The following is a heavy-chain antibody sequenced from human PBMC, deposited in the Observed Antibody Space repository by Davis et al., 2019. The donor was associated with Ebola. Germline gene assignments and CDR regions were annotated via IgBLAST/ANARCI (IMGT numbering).Heavy chain of an antibody. CDR2: ISYDETDK. J-gene: IGHJ4*01. V-gene: IGHV3-30*04. Sequence: GESLKISCAASGFTFSSFSMFWVRQAPGKGLEWVAIISYDETDKLYADSVKGRFTISRDNSKNTVYLQLNSLRTDDTAVYYCARAVRYPVVVTRSSRKYYFDYWGQGTRVTVSS. CDR1: GFTFSSFS. CDR3: ARAVRYPVVVTRSSRKYYFDY. D-gene: IGHD2-2*01.